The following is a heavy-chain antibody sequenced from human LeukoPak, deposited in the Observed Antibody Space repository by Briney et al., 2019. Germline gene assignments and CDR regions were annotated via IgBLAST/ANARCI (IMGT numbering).Heavy chain of an antibody. CDR3: ARAIPRLRFDAFDI. V-gene: IGHV3-48*02. Sequence: GGSLRLSCAASGFISSSYSMNWVRQAPGKGLEWVSYISSSSSTIYYADSVKGRFIISRDNAKNSLYLQMNCLRDEDTAVYYCARAIPRLRFDAFDIWGQGTMVTVSS. D-gene: IGHD4-17*01. CDR1: GFISSSYS. J-gene: IGHJ3*02. CDR2: ISSSSSTI.